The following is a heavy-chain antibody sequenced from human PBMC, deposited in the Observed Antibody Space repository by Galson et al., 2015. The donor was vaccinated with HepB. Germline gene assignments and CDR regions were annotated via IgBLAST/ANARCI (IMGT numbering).Heavy chain of an antibody. CDR2: INHSGST. V-gene: IGHV4-34*01. J-gene: IGHJ5*02. D-gene: IGHD3-10*01. Sequence: ETLSLTCAVYGGSFSGYYWSWIRQPPVKGLEWIGEINHSGSTNYNPSLKSRVTISVDTSKNQFSLKLSSVTAADTAVYYCARPMVRGVIGRGFDPWGQGTLVTVSS. CDR1: GGSFSGYY. CDR3: ARPMVRGVIGRGFDP.